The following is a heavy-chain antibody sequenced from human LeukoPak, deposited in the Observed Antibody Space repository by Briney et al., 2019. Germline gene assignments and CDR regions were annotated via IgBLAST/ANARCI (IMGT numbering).Heavy chain of an antibody. CDR2: ISAYNGNT. CDR1: GYTFSSYT. D-gene: IGHD2-15*01. V-gene: IGHV1-18*01. J-gene: IGHJ6*03. Sequence: ASVKVSCKASGYTFSSYTLSWLRQAPGQGLEWMGWISAYNGNTNYAQKLQGRVTMTTDTSTSTAYMELRSLRSDDTAVYYCARDRVVVAATHDYYYYMDVWGKGTTVTVSS. CDR3: ARDRVVVAATHDYYYYMDV.